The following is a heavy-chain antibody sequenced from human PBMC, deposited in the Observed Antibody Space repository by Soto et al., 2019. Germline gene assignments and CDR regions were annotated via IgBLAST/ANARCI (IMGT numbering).Heavy chain of an antibody. Sequence: KASGYTFTSYAMHWVRQAPGQRLEWMGWINAGNGNTKYSQKFQGRVTITRDTSASTAYMELSSLRSEDTAVYYCARGRGGYGGYYYYYGKDVWGQGTTVTVSS. CDR3: ARGRGGYGGYYYYYGKDV. CDR1: GYTFTSYA. V-gene: IGHV1-3*01. J-gene: IGHJ6*02. CDR2: INAGNGNT. D-gene: IGHD5-12*01.